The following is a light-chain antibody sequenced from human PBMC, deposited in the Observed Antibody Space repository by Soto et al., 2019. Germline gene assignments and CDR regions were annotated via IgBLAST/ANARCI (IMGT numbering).Light chain of an antibody. CDR3: SSYTSSSTLV. CDR2: EVS. V-gene: IGLV2-14*01. Sequence: SVLTQPASVSGSPGQSITISCTGTSSDVGGYNYVSWYQQYPGKAPKVLIYEVSNRPSGVSNRFSGSKSGNTASLTISGLQAEDEADYYCSSYTSSSTLVFGAGTKLTVL. J-gene: IGLJ1*01. CDR1: SSDVGGYNY.